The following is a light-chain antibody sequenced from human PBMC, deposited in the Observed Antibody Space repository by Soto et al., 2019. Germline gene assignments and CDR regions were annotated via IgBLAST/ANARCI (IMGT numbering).Light chain of an antibody. CDR2: DAS. Sequence: DIQMTQSPSTLSASVGDRVTITCRASQSISSWLAWYQQKPGKAPKLLIYDASSFQGGVPSRFSGSGSGTEFTHIISRQQPDDVATYFCQQYNSYSFTFGQGTKLEIK. CDR3: QQYNSYSFT. J-gene: IGKJ2*01. CDR1: QSISSW. V-gene: IGKV1-5*01.